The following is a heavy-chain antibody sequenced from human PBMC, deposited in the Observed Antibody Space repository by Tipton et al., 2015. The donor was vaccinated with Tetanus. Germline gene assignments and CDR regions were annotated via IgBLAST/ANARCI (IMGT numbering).Heavy chain of an antibody. J-gene: IGHJ6*02. D-gene: IGHD4-17*01. CDR1: GGSLSSRY. V-gene: IGHV4-4*07. CDR3: ARDRGLTTGGGIGMDV. CDR2: IYISGST. Sequence: TLSLTCNVSGGSLSSRYWSWIRQTAGKRLEWIGRIYISGSTDYNPSLKARVTISVDTSKNQFSLKLSSVTAADTAVYYCARDRGLTTGGGIGMDVWGQGTTVTVSS.